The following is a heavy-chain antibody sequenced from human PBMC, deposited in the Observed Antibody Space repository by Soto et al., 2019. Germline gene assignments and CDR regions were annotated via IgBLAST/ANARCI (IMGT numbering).Heavy chain of an antibody. D-gene: IGHD1-20*01. CDR2: INWNGGSI. Sequence: EVQLVESGGGLVQHGRSLRLSCAASGFNLDDYGMHWVRQAPVRGLEWVAGINWNGGSIDYADTVKGRFTISRDNTKNSLNLQVNSLRPEDTAFYNCVKDISPGITPRGAFKMWGHGTMFTGSS. V-gene: IGHV3-9*01. CDR1: GFNLDDYG. J-gene: IGHJ3*02. CDR3: VKDISPGITPRGAFKM.